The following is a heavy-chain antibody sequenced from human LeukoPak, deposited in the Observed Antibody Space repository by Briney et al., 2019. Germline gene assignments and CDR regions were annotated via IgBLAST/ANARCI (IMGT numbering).Heavy chain of an antibody. Sequence: GGSLRLSCAASGFTFSSYSMNWVRQAPGKGLEWVSYISGSISTTYYADSVKGRFTISRDNAKNSLYLQMNSLRAEDTAVYYCARDLTVTHYFDYWGQGTLVTVSS. CDR3: ARDLTVTHYFDY. V-gene: IGHV3-48*01. CDR1: GFTFSSYS. CDR2: ISGSISTT. D-gene: IGHD4-17*01. J-gene: IGHJ4*02.